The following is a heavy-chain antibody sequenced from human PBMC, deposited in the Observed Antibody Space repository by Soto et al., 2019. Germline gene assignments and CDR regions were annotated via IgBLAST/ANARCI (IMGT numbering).Heavy chain of an antibody. V-gene: IGHV3-7*01. CDR1: GFTFSRYL. D-gene: IGHD5-18*01. CDR3: ARGDTPMITGMDSFDI. Sequence: GGPRRRSCAASGFTFSRYLMNWVRQAAGKGLEWVANIKQDGTDKNYVDSVKGRFTISRDNARKSLYPQMDSLRAEDTAVYFCARGDTPMITGMDSFDIWGQGTMVTVSS. CDR2: IKQDGTDK. J-gene: IGHJ3*02.